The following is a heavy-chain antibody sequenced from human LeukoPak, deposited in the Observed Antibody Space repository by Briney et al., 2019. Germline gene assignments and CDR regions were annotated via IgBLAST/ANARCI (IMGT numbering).Heavy chain of an antibody. Sequence: SETLSLTCAVYGGSFSGYYWSWIRQPPGEGLEWIGEINHSGSTNYNPSLKSRVTISVDTSKNQFSLKLSSVTAADTAVYYCARHIFDQLRYFDWLLWSFDYWGQGTLVTVSS. J-gene: IGHJ4*02. D-gene: IGHD3-9*01. CDR3: ARHIFDQLRYFDWLLWSFDY. CDR2: INHSGST. V-gene: IGHV4-34*01. CDR1: GGSFSGYY.